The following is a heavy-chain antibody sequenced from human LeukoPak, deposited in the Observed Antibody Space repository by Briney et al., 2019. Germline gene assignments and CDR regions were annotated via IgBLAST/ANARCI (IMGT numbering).Heavy chain of an antibody. CDR3: ARDYCSGGACHQTLT. V-gene: IGHV3-48*04. Sequence: PGGSLRLSCAASGFTVSSNSMNWVRQAPGKGLEWVSYISSSSGSIYYADSVKGRFTISRDNAKNSLYLEMNSLSADDTAVYYCARDYCSGGACHQTLTWGQGTLVTVSS. CDR1: GFTVSSNS. D-gene: IGHD2-15*01. J-gene: IGHJ5*02. CDR2: ISSSSGSI.